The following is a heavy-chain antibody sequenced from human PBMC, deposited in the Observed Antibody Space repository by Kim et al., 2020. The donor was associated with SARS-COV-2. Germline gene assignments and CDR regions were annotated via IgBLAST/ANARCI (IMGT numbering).Heavy chain of an antibody. J-gene: IGHJ6*02. D-gene: IGHD6-13*01. Sequence: GGSLRLSCAASGFTFSSYAMHWVRQAPGKGLEWVAVIWYDGSNKYYADSVKGRFTISRDNSKNTLYLQMNSLRAEDTAVYYCAKALRGPGPERREGERIAAAGTFGPGDYYGMDVWGQGTTVTVSS. CDR3: AKALRGPGPERREGERIAAAGTFGPGDYYGMDV. CDR1: GFTFSSYA. CDR2: IWYDGSNK. V-gene: IGHV3-33*06.